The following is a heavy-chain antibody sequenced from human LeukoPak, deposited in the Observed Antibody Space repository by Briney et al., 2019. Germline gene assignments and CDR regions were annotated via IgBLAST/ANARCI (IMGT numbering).Heavy chain of an antibody. CDR2: ISWNSGSI. J-gene: IGHJ4*02. Sequence: GGSLRLSCAASGFTFDDYAMHWVRQAPGKGLEWVSGISWNSGSIGYVDSVKGRFTISRDSAKSSLYLQMNSLRAEDMAVYYCAKGRSYSYPAHPFDYWGQGTLVTVSS. CDR1: GFTFDDYA. V-gene: IGHV3-9*03. D-gene: IGHD1-26*01. CDR3: AKGRSYSYPAHPFDY.